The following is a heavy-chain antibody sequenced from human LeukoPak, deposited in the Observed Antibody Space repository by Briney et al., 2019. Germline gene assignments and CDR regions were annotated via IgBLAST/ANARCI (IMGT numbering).Heavy chain of an antibody. V-gene: IGHV4-59*01. CDR2: IYYSGSS. D-gene: IGHD2-2*01. CDR3: ARTRDWFDP. CDR1: GGSISSYY. J-gene: IGHJ5*02. Sequence: PSETLSLTCTVSGGSISSYYWSWIRQPPGKGLEWIGYIYYSGSSNYNPSLKSRVTISVDTSKNQFSLKLSSVTAADTAVYYCARTRDWFDPWGQGTLVTVSS.